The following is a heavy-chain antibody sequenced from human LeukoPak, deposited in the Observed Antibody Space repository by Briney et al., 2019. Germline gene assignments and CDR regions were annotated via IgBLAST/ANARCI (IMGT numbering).Heavy chain of an antibody. D-gene: IGHD3-10*01. CDR3: ARDSTGGSGSYYTYFDY. Sequence: SETLSLTCTVSGGSISSYYWSWIRQPAGKGLEWIGRIYTSGSTNYNTSLKSRVTMSVDTSKNQFSLKLSSVTAADTAVYYCARDSTGGSGSYYTYFDYWGQGTLVTVSS. CDR2: IYTSGST. J-gene: IGHJ4*02. V-gene: IGHV4-4*07. CDR1: GGSISSYY.